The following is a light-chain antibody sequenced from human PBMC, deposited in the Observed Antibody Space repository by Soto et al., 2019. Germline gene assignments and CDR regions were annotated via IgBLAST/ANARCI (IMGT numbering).Light chain of an antibody. CDR2: DAS. CDR3: QQCDSLPLT. V-gene: IGKV1-33*01. CDR1: QGISNY. Sequence: IQMTQSPSSLSASVGDRVTITCQATQGISNYLSWYQQRPGRAPKLLVYDASTLEPGVPSRFSGSGSGTDFTFTITSLQPEDVATYYCQQCDSLPLTFGGGTKVDIK. J-gene: IGKJ4*01.